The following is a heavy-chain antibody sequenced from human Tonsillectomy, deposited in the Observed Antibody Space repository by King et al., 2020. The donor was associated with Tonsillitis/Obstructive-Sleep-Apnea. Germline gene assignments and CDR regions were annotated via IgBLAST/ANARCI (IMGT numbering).Heavy chain of an antibody. V-gene: IGHV1-18*01. D-gene: IGHD3-3*01. J-gene: IGHJ4*02. CDR2: ISPYNGNT. CDR3: ARPGYYESYQTLDY. CDR1: GYTFTMYG. Sequence: QLVQSGPEVKKPGASVKVTCKASGYTFTMYGISWVRQAPGQGLEWMGWISPYNGNTEYAQRLQGRVTMTTDTSTTTAYLALRSLRSDDTAVYFCARPGYYESYQTLDYWGQGTLVTVS.